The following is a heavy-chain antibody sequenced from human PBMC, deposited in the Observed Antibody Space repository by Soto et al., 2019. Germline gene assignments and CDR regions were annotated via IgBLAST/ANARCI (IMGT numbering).Heavy chain of an antibody. Sequence: EVQLVQSGGGLVQPGGSLRLSCAASGFTFSSSPISWVRQAPGKGLEWIAAIRNDGGSMYYVESVKGRFTISRDNSKNTSSLRMKNLRVEDTAIYYXXRXXXXXSDFWSAFSRDWGQGAQVXVSS. D-gene: IGHD3-3*01. CDR1: GFTFSSSP. V-gene: IGHV3-23*04. CDR2: IRNDGGSM. CDR3: XRXXXXXSDFWSAFSRD. J-gene: IGHJ1*01.